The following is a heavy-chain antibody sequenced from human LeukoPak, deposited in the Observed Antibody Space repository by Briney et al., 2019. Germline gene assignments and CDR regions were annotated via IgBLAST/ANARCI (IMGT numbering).Heavy chain of an antibody. D-gene: IGHD4-17*01. CDR1: GFTFSDFG. Sequence: PGGSLRLSCAASGFTFSDFGMHWVCQAPGKRLEWVALIRSDGSNKYYAESVKGRFTISRDSSKNTLFLQMNSLRVEDTAVYYCAKDRDDYGNDCWGQGVLVTVST. CDR3: AKDRDDYGNDC. V-gene: IGHV3-30*02. J-gene: IGHJ4*02. CDR2: IRSDGSNK.